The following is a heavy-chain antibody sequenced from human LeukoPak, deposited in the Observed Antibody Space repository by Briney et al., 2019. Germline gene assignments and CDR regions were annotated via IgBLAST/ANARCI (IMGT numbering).Heavy chain of an antibody. CDR3: AKLPITMVRGVIIFHFDY. D-gene: IGHD3-10*01. V-gene: IGHV3-23*01. CDR1: GFTFSSYA. Sequence: GGSLRPSCAASGFTFSSYAMSWVRQAPGKGLEWVSAISGSGGSTYYADSVKGRFTISRDNSKSTLYLQMNSLRAEDTAVYYCAKLPITMVRGVIIFHFDYWGQGTLVTVSS. CDR2: ISGSGGST. J-gene: IGHJ4*02.